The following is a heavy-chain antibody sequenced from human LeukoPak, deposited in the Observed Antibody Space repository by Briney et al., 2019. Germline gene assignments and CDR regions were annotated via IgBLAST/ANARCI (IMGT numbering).Heavy chain of an antibody. CDR3: ARTIDIGESDYDSSGYYPPFFDY. D-gene: IGHD3-22*01. J-gene: IGHJ4*02. V-gene: IGHV3-53*05. CDR2: IYSGGST. Sequence: GGSLRLSCAASGFTVSSNYMSWVRQAPGKGLEWVSVIYSGGSTYYADSVKGRFTISRDNSKNTLYLQMNSLRSEDTAVYYCARTIDIGESDYDSSGYYPPFFDYWGQGTLVAVSS. CDR1: GFTVSSNY.